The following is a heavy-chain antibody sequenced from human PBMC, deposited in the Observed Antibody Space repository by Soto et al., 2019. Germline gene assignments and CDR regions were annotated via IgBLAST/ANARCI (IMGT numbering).Heavy chain of an antibody. CDR3: ARDRVVAAGTVIFDY. D-gene: IGHD6-13*01. CDR1: GGSISSGGDY. Sequence: PSETLSLTCTVSGGSISSGGDYWSWIRQHPGKGLEWIGYIYYSGSTYYNPSLKSRVTISVDTSKNQFSLKLSSVTAADTAVYYCARDRVVAAGTVIFDYWGQGTLVTVSS. J-gene: IGHJ4*02. CDR2: IYYSGST. V-gene: IGHV4-31*03.